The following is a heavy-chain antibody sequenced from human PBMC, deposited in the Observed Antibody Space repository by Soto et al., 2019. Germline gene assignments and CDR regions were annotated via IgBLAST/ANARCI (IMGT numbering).Heavy chain of an antibody. J-gene: IGHJ4*02. V-gene: IGHV4-34*01. Sequence: AETLSLTCAVYGGSFSGYHWSWVRQPPGKGLEWIGQINHSGSTNYNPSLKSRVTISADTSKNQFSLKLSSVTAADTAVYYCARTSRFDSWGQGTLVTVSS. D-gene: IGHD6-6*01. CDR1: GGSFSGYH. CDR2: INHSGST. CDR3: ARTSRFDS.